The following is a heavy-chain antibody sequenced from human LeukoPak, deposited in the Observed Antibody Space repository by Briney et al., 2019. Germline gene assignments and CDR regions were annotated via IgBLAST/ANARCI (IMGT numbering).Heavy chain of an antibody. CDR2: ISGSGGSA. CDR1: GFTFSSYA. J-gene: IGHJ4*02. CDR3: ARDILDVVTANDY. V-gene: IGHV3-23*01. D-gene: IGHD2-21*02. Sequence: RGYLRLSCVASGFTFSSYAMSWVRQAPGKGLEWVSVISGSGGSANYADSVKGRFTISRDKSKNTLFLQMNSLRAEDTAVYYCARDILDVVTANDYWGQGTLVTVSS.